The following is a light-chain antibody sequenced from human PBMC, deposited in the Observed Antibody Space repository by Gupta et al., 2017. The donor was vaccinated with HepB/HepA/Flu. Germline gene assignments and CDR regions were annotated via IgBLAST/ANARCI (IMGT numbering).Light chain of an antibody. V-gene: IGKV1-39*01. CDR2: AAS. Sequence: DIQMTQSPSSLSASVGDRVTITCRASQSISSYLNWYQQKPGKAPKLLIYAASSSQSGVPSRFSGSGSCTDFTLTIIRLQPEDFATYYCQRSYSTPRTFGQGTKVEIK. CDR1: QSISSY. J-gene: IGKJ1*01. CDR3: QRSYSTPRT.